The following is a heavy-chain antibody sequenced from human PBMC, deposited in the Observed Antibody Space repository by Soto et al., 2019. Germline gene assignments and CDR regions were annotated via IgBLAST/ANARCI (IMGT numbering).Heavy chain of an antibody. V-gene: IGHV3-21*01. CDR3: ARGFGYDFWSGYYYFDY. D-gene: IGHD3-3*01. Sequence: GGSLRLSCAASGFTFSSYSMNWVRQAPGKGLEWVSSIISSSSYIYYADSVKGRFTISRDNAKNSLYLQMNSLRAEDTAVYYCARGFGYDFWSGYYYFDYWGQGTLVTVSS. CDR2: IISSSSYI. J-gene: IGHJ4*02. CDR1: GFTFSSYS.